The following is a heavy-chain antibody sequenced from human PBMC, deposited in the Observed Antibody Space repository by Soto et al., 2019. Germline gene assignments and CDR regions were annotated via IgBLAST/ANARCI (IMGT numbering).Heavy chain of an antibody. J-gene: IGHJ6*02. CDR1: GGTFSSYA. Sequence: QVQLVQSGAEVKKPGSSVKVSCKASGGTFSSYAISWVRQAPGHGLEWMGGIIPISGTADYAQKFQGRVTITADESTSTAYMELSSLRSEDTAVYYCARSQGSSTSLELYYYYYYGMDVWGQGTTVTGSS. CDR2: IIPISGTA. D-gene: IGHD2-2*01. CDR3: ARSQGSSTSLELYYYYYYGMDV. V-gene: IGHV1-69*01.